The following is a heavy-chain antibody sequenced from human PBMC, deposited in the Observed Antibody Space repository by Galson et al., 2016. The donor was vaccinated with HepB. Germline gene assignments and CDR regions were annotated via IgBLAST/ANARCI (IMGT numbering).Heavy chain of an antibody. Sequence: TLSLTCAVSGVSISDGGYYWNWIRHHPGKGLEWIGYIYDSGSTSYNPSLKSRVAVSMDMSKNQFSLKLSSVTAADTAVYYCARVSYGMDVWGRGTTVTVSS. CDR3: ARVSYGMDV. V-gene: IGHV4-31*11. CDR2: IYDSGST. CDR1: GVSISDGGYY. J-gene: IGHJ6*02.